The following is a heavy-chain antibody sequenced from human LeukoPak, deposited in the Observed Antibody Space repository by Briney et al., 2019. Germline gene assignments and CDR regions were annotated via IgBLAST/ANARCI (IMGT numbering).Heavy chain of an antibody. CDR1: GFTVSSNY. V-gene: IGHV3-53*01. CDR2: IYNDGHGGNT. CDR3: GTLGGYMSGAYAFDI. J-gene: IGHJ3*02. Sequence: GGSLRLSCAASGFTVSSNYMSWVRQAPGKGLEWVSVIYNDGHGGNTYYADSVKGRFTISRDNSKNTLYLQMNSLRADDTAVYYCGTLGGYMSGAYAFDIWGQGTMVTVSS. D-gene: IGHD5-18*01.